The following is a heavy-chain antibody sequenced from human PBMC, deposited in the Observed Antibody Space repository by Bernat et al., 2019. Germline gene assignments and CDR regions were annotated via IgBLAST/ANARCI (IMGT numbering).Heavy chain of an antibody. J-gene: IGHJ6*02. Sequence: EVQLVESGGGLVKPGGSLRLSCAASGFTFSSYSMNWVRQAPGKGLEWVSSISSSSSYIYYADSVKGRFTISRDNAKNSLYLQMNSLRAEDTAVYYCARYDYVWGNYRGYYYYGMDVWGQGTTVTVSS. CDR1: GFTFSSYS. V-gene: IGHV3-21*01. CDR3: ARYDYVWGNYRGYYYYGMDV. D-gene: IGHD3-16*02. CDR2: ISSSSSYI.